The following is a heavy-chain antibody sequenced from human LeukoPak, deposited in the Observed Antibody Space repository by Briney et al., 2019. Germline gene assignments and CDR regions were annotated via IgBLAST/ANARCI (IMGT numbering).Heavy chain of an antibody. Sequence: TLSLTCTVSGGSISRYYSGSIRQPAGKGLEWIGRNYTSGSTNYNPSLKSRVTMSVDTCKNQFSLTLSSVTAADTAVYYCARALPTDPYYFDYWGQGTLVTVSS. D-gene: IGHD1-14*01. CDR3: ARALPTDPYYFDY. V-gene: IGHV4-4*07. J-gene: IGHJ4*02. CDR2: NYTSGST. CDR1: GGSISRYY.